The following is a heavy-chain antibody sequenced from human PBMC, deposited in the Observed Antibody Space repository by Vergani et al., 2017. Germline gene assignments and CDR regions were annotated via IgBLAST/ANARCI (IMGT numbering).Heavy chain of an antibody. CDR2: IYYSGST. CDR1: GGSISSSSYY. CDR3: ARHRLAPDYYYGMDV. J-gene: IGHJ6*02. Sequence: QLQLQESGPGLVKPSETLSLTCTVSGGSISSSSYYWGWIRQPPGKGLEWIGSIYYSGSTYYNQSLKSRVTISVDTSKNQFSLKLSSVTDADTAVYYCARHRLAPDYYYGMDVWGQGTTVTVSS. V-gene: IGHV4-39*01. D-gene: IGHD6-19*01.